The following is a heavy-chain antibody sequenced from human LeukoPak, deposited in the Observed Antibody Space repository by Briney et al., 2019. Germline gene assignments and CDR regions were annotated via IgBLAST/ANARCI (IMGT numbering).Heavy chain of an antibody. CDR3: ARDLAARLDY. V-gene: IGHV3-23*01. D-gene: IGHD6-6*01. CDR1: GFTFSNHV. J-gene: IGHJ4*02. Sequence: GGSLRLSCAASGFTFSNHVMSWVRQTPGKGLQWVSGISGSGTTTYYADSVKGGFTISRDNSKNTLYLQMNSLRAEDTAVYYCARDLAARLDYWGQGTLVTVSS. CDR2: ISGSGTTT.